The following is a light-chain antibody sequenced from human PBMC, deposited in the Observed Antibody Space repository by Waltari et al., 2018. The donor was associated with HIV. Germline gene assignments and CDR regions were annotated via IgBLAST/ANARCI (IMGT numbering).Light chain of an antibody. V-gene: IGLV2-8*01. J-gene: IGLJ2*01. CDR2: EVS. Sequence: QSALTQPPSASGSPGQSVTISCTGTTSDVGGYTYVSGYQHHPGKAPKLMLYEVSKRPSGVPDRFSGSKSGNTASLTVSGLQADDEADYYCSSYAGNNILVFGGGTKLTVL. CDR1: TSDVGGYTY. CDR3: SSYAGNNILV.